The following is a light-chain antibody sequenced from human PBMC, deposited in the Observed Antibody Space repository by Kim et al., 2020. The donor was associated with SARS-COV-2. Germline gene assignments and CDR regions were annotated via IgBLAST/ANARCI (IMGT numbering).Light chain of an antibody. CDR3: TAYSGRNIYT. CDR1: STNIGTFNY. V-gene: IGLV2-8*01. J-gene: IGLJ1*01. Sequence: GQSSSISFAGTSTNIGTFNYVSWFQQHPGKVPKVIIYKVTKRPPGVPDRFSGSKSGNTASLTVSGLQPEDEADYYCTAYSGRNIYTFGTGTKVTVL. CDR2: KVT.